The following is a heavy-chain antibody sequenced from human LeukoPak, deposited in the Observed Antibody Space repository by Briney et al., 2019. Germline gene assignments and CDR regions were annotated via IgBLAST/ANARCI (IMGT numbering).Heavy chain of an antibody. CDR1: GFTFSSYE. J-gene: IGHJ6*04. Sequence: LPGGSLRLSCAASGFTFSSYEMNWVRQAPGKGLEWVSYISSSGSTIYYADSVKGRFTIPRDNAKNSLYLQMNSLRAEDTAVYYCARVPSGSYYGMDVWGKGTTVTVSS. D-gene: IGHD3-10*01. CDR3: ARVPSGSYYGMDV. V-gene: IGHV3-48*03. CDR2: ISSSGSTI.